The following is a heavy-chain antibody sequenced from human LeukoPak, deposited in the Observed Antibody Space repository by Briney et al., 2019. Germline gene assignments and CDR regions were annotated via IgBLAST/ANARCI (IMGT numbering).Heavy chain of an antibody. CDR2: ISWNSGSI. CDR3: AKDRVRGVIITVAFDI. D-gene: IGHD3-10*01. CDR1: GFTFDDYA. V-gene: IGHV3-9*01. Sequence: GGSLRPSCAASGFTFDDYAMHWVRQAPGKGLEWVSGISWNSGSIGYADSVKGRFTISRDNAKNSLYLQMNSLRAEDTALYYCAKDRVRGVIITVAFDIWGQGTMVTVSS. J-gene: IGHJ3*02.